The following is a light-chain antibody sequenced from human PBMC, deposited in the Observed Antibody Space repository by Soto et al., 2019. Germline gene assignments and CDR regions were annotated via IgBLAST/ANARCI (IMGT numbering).Light chain of an antibody. J-gene: IGKJ2*01. V-gene: IGKV1-8*01. Sequence: AIRMTQSPSSLSASTGDRVTITCRASQGISSYLAWYQQKPGKAPKLLIYAASTLQSGVPSRFSGSGSGTDFTLTISCLQSEDFATYHCQQYYSYPYTFGQGTKVDIK. CDR3: QQYYSYPYT. CDR1: QGISSY. CDR2: AAS.